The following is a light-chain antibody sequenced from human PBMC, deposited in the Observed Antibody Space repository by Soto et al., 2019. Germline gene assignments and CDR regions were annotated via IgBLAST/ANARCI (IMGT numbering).Light chain of an antibody. CDR3: HQSYSTDLFT. Sequence: DIPMTQSPSSLSASVGDRVTITCRASQSISSSYLNWYQQKPGKAPKLLIYAASSLQSGVPSRFSGSGSGTDFTLTISSLQPEDFATYYCHQSYSTDLFTFGPGTEVDIK. CDR2: AAS. V-gene: IGKV1-39*01. CDR1: QSISSSY. J-gene: IGKJ3*01.